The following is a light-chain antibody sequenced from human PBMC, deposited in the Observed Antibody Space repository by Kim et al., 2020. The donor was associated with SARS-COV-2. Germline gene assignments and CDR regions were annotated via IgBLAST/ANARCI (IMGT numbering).Light chain of an antibody. CDR1: NIEKRN. J-gene: IGLJ2*01. V-gene: IGLV3-9*01. CDR3: QVWDGRAGF. CDR2: RDS. Sequence: SYELTQPLSVSVALGQTARMTCGGDNIEKRNVHWYQQRPGQAPILVIYRDSKRPSGIPERVSGSNSGNTATLTISRVQAGDEADYYCQVWDGRAGFFGGG.